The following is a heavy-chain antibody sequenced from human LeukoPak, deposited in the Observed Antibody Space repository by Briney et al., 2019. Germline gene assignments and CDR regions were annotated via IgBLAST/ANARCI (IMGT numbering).Heavy chain of an antibody. CDR2: INPSGGST. V-gene: IGHV1-46*01. Sequence: ASVKVSCKASGYTFTSYYMHWVRQAPGQGLEWMGIINPSGGSTGYAQKFQGRVTMTRDTSTSTVYMELSSLRSEDTAVYYCARDVSTSYYDFWSGYSSNFDYWGQGTLVTVSS. D-gene: IGHD3-3*01. CDR3: ARDVSTSYYDFWSGYSSNFDY. J-gene: IGHJ4*02. CDR1: GYTFTSYY.